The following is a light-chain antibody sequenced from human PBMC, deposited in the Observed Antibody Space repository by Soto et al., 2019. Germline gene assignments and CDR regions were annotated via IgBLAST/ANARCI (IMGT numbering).Light chain of an antibody. CDR2: ATS. J-gene: IGKJ4*01. Sequence: DVQMTQSPSSLSAFVGDRVTITCRASQGIAPYLAWFQQKPGKVPKLLIYATSTLQSGVPSRFSGSGSGTDVTLTMTSLQPEDVVTYYCQKYNSAPLTFGGGTKVEIK. CDR3: QKYNSAPLT. V-gene: IGKV1-27*01. CDR1: QGIAPY.